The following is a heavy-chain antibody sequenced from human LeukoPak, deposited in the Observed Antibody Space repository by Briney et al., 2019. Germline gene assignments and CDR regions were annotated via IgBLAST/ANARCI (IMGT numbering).Heavy chain of an antibody. J-gene: IGHJ6*02. CDR1: GGSFSGYY. CDR2: IYYNGNT. D-gene: IGHD1-26*01. CDR3: ARGRSNYYGMDV. V-gene: IGHV4-59*01. Sequence: SETLSLTCAVFGGSFSGYYWNWIRRPPGKGLEWIGYIYYNGNTNYSPSLKSRVTMSVDTSKNLFSPKVSSVTAADTAVYYCARGRSNYYGMDVWGQGTTVTVSS.